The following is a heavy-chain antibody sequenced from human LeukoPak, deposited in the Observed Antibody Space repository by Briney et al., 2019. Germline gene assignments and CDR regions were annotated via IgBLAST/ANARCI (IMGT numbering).Heavy chain of an antibody. CDR1: GYTFSSYW. D-gene: IGHD3-3*01. CDR2: IYPGDSDT. J-gene: IGHJ4*02. V-gene: IGHV5-51*01. Sequence: GESLRISCKGSGYTFSSYWIGWVRQMPGKGLEWMGIIYPGDSDTRYSPSLQGQVTISVDTSIGTAYLQWSSLKASDNAIYYCARQNDFRLDYGGQGTLVTVSS. CDR3: ARQNDFRLDY.